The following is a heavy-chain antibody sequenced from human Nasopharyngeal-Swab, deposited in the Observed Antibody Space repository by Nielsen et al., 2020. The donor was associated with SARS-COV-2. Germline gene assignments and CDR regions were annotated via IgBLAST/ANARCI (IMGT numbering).Heavy chain of an antibody. D-gene: IGHD6-13*01. CDR1: GDSIAYSTFY. CDR3: VRSSSWYYVDY. Sequence: SETLSLTCPVSGDSIAYSTFYWGWIRQPPGKGLEWIGNIYYNGNTYQNPSLKSRLTISVDKSKNQFSLQLSSGTAADTAVYYCVRSSSWYYVDYWAQGTQVTVSS. V-gene: IGHV4-39*01. J-gene: IGHJ4*02. CDR2: IYYNGNT.